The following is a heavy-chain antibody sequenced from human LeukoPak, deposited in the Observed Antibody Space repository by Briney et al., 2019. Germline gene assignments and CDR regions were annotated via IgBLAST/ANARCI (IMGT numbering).Heavy chain of an antibody. CDR2: IYTSGST. J-gene: IGHJ4*02. Sequence: PSQTLSLTCTVSGGSISSGSYYWSWIRQPAGKGLEWIGRIYTSGSTNYNPSLKSRVTISVDTSKNQFSLKLSSVTAADTAVYYCAREIDRGYGDYVDYWGQGTLVTVSS. D-gene: IGHD4-17*01. CDR1: GGSISSGSYY. CDR3: AREIDRGYGDYVDY. V-gene: IGHV4-61*02.